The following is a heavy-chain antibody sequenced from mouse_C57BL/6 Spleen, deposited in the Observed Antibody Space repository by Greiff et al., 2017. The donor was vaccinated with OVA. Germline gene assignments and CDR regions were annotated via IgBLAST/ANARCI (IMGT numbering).Heavy chain of an antibody. CDR2: ISSGSSTI. J-gene: IGHJ2*01. CDR1: GFTFSDYG. CDR3: ARDYYGSSYPFDY. Sequence: EVKLMESGGGLVKPGGSLKLSCAASGFTFSDYGMHWVRQAPEKGLEWVAYISSGSSTIYYADTVKGRFTISSDNAKNTLFLQMTSLRSEDTAMYYCARDYYGSSYPFDYWGQGTTLTVSS. V-gene: IGHV5-17*01. D-gene: IGHD1-1*01.